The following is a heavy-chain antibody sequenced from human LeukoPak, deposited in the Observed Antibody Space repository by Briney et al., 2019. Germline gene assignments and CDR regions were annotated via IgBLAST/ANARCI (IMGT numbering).Heavy chain of an antibody. Sequence: GGSLRLSCAASGFTFSSYSMNWVRQAPGKGLEWVSYISSSSSTIYYADSVKGRFTISRDNAKNSLYLQMNSLRAEDTAVYYCARVALRPIDYSNPEFDPWGQGTLVTISS. D-gene: IGHD4-11*01. CDR3: ARVALRPIDYSNPEFDP. CDR2: ISSSSSTI. J-gene: IGHJ5*02. V-gene: IGHV3-48*01. CDR1: GFTFSSYS.